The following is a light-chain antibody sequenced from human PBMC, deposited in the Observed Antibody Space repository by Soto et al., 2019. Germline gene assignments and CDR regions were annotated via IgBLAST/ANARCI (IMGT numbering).Light chain of an antibody. CDR1: NIGRKS. V-gene: IGLV3-21*04. J-gene: IGLJ2*01. Sequence: SYELTQPPSVSVAPGKTARITCGGNNIGRKSVHWYQQKPGQAPVLGIYYDSDRPSGIPERFSGSNSGNTATLTISRVEAGDEADYYCQVWDSSSDHVVFGGGTKLTVL. CDR2: YDS. CDR3: QVWDSSSDHVV.